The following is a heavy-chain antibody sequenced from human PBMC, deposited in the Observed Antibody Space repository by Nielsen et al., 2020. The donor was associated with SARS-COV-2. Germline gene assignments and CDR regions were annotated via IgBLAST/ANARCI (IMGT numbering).Heavy chain of an antibody. D-gene: IGHD6-19*01. CDR3: TRRVAGGTMDV. CDR2: ICVSGGGT. Sequence: GESLKISCVASGFTFSNFAMNWVRQAPGKGLEWVSTICVSGGGTYYADSLKGRFTISRDNSKNTLYLQMNSLGADDKAIYYCTRRVAGGTMDVWGQGTTVTVSS. J-gene: IGHJ6*02. CDR1: GFTFSNFA. V-gene: IGHV3-23*01.